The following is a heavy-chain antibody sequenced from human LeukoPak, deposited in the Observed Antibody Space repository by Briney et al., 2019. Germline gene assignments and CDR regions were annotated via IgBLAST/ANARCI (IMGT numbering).Heavy chain of an antibody. CDR1: GASVSSSH. J-gene: IGHJ4*02. D-gene: IGHD2/OR15-2a*01. V-gene: IGHV4-59*02. Sequence: SETLSLTCVVSGASVSSSHWNWIRQLPGKGLEWIGCLSYAGRTDYNPSLTSRVTISLDTSKNQVSLKLRSVTAADTAVYYCSEGYFEPFDHWGQGTLVTVSS. CDR2: LSYAGRT. CDR3: SEGYFEPFDH.